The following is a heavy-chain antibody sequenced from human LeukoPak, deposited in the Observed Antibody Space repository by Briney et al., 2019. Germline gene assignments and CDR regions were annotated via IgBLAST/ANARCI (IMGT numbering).Heavy chain of an antibody. CDR1: GGSISSGGYS. D-gene: IGHD2-2*02. CDR3: ARIPQSLDYSYYYGMDV. V-gene: IGHV4-30-2*01. J-gene: IGHJ6*02. Sequence: PSQTLSLTCAVSGGSISSGGYSWSWLRQPPGKGLEWIGYIYHSGSTYYNPSLKSRVTISVDRSKNQFSLKLSSVTAADTAVYYCARIPQSLDYSYYYGMDVWGQGTTVTVSS. CDR2: IYHSGST.